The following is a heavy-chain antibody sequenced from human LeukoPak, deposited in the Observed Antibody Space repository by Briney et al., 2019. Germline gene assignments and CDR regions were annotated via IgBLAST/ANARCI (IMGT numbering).Heavy chain of an antibody. CDR1: GFTFSSYG. D-gene: IGHD3-9*01. Sequence: GGSLRLSCAASGFTFSSYGMHWVRQAPGKGLEWVAVIWYDGSNKYYADSVKGRFTISRDNSRNTLYLQMNSLRAEDTAVYYCARGTLAGYFLGFWGQGTLVTVSS. J-gene: IGHJ4*02. V-gene: IGHV3-33*01. CDR3: ARGTLAGYFLGF. CDR2: IWYDGSNK.